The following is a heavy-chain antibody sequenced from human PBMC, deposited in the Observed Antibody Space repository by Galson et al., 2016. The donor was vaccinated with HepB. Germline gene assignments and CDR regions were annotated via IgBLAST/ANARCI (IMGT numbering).Heavy chain of an antibody. J-gene: IGHJ6*02. Sequence: SLRLSCAASGFSFSNYWMHWVRQAPGKGLAWVSRINSYGSDTNYADSVKGRFTISRDNAKNTLYLQMESLRAEDTAVYYCERPRGSLTTAWGMDVWGQGTTVTVSS. CDR1: GFSFSNYW. V-gene: IGHV3-74*01. CDR2: INSYGSDT. CDR3: ERPRGSLTTAWGMDV. D-gene: IGHD4-17*01.